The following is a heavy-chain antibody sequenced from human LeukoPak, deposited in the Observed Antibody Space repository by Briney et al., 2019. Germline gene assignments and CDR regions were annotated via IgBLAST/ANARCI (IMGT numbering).Heavy chain of an antibody. CDR3: ARGGDCSSTSCPIWY. CDR2: IIPIFGTA. CDR1: GGTFSSYA. D-gene: IGHD2-2*01. V-gene: IGHV1-69*05. Sequence: GASVKVSCKASGGTFSSYAISWVRQAPGQGLEWMGGIIPIFGTANYAQKFQGRVTITTDESTSTAYMELSSLRSEDTAVYYCARGGDCSSTSCPIWYWGQGTLVTVSS. J-gene: IGHJ4*02.